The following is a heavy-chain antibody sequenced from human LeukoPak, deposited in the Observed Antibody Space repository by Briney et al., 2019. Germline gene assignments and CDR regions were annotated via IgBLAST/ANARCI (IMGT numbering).Heavy chain of an antibody. CDR2: ISGSGGST. CDR1: GFTFSSYA. D-gene: IGHD1-26*01. CDR3: AKDLGRVGATTGSDY. Sequence: PGGSLRLSCAASGFTFSSYAMSWARQAPGEWLEWVSAISGSGGSTYYADCVRGRFTISRDNSKNTLYLQMNSLRAEDTAVYYCAKDLGRVGATTGSDYWGQGTLVTVSS. V-gene: IGHV3-23*01. J-gene: IGHJ4*02.